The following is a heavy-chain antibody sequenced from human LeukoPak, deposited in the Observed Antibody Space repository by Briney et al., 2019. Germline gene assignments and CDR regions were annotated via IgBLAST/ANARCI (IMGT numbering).Heavy chain of an antibody. J-gene: IGHJ4*02. CDR1: GYAFTSYG. Sequence: ASVKVSCKASGYAFTSYGISWVRQAPGQGLEWMGWISACNGNTNYAQKLQGRVTMTTDTSTSTAYMELRSLRSDDTAVYYCVAYYYDSSGYYYFDYWGQGTLVTVSS. V-gene: IGHV1-18*01. CDR2: ISACNGNT. D-gene: IGHD3-22*01. CDR3: VAYYYDSSGYYYFDY.